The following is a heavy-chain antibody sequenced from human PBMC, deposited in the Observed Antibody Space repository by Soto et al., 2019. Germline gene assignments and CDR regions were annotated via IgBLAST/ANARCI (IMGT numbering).Heavy chain of an antibody. V-gene: IGHV3-30*18. CDR3: AKLYSHGPEPFDY. D-gene: IGHD5-18*01. J-gene: IGHJ4*02. Sequence: PGGSLRLSCAASGFTFSSYGMHWVRQAPGKGLEGVAVISYDGSKKYYADSVKGRFTISRDNSKNTLYLQMNSLRAEDTAVYYCAKLYSHGPEPFDYWGQGTQVTVSS. CDR2: ISYDGSKK. CDR1: GFTFSSYG.